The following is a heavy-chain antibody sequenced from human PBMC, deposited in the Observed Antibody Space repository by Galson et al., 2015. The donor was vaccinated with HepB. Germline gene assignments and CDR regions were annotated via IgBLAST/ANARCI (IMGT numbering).Heavy chain of an antibody. J-gene: IGHJ5*02. D-gene: IGHD2/OR15-2a*01. CDR2: ISYDGSYR. V-gene: IGHV3-30*18. CDR3: AKGGPGQTNIRINRILGFDP. CDR1: GFSFSNYG. Sequence: SLRLSCAPSGFSFSNYGIHWVRQAPGKGLEWMAVISYDGSYRYYADSVKGRFTVSRDSSRNMLYLQMNSLRVEDTAVYYCAKGGPGQTNIRINRILGFDPWGHGTPVTAAS.